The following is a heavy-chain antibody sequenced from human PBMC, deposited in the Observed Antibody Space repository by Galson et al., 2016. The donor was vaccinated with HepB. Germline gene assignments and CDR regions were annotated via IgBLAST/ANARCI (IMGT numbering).Heavy chain of an antibody. CDR1: GFTFSNYA. J-gene: IGHJ4*02. Sequence: SLRLSCAASGFTFSNYAIHWVRQAPGRGLEWVAVISFDGSNKYYADSVKGRFTISSDNSKNTLYLQMNNLRAEDTAVYYCAREVSSGYYEVFDYWGQGALVTVSS. V-gene: IGHV3-30-3*01. CDR2: ISFDGSNK. CDR3: AREVSSGYYEVFDY. D-gene: IGHD3-22*01.